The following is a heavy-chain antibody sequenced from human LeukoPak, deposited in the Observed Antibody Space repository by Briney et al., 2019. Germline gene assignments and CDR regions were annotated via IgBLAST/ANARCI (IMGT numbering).Heavy chain of an antibody. J-gene: IGHJ4*02. CDR3: ARVFRSRFDN. Sequence: SETLSLTCTVSGGSISSGSYYWSWIRQPAGKGLEWIGRIYASGSTNYNPSLRSRVTISVDTSKNQFSLKLTSVTAAADTAIYYCARVFRSRFDNWGQGTLVTVSS. CDR2: IYASGST. V-gene: IGHV4-61*02. CDR1: GGSISSGSYY.